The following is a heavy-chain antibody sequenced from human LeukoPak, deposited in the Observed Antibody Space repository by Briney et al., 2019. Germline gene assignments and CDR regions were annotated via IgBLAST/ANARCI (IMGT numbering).Heavy chain of an antibody. Sequence: NPSETLYLTCTVSGGSISSYYWSWIRQPPGKGLEWIGYIYYSGSTNYNPSLKSRVTISVDTSKNQFSLKLSSVTAADTAVYYCARVEDCSSTSCPLDYWGQGTLVTVSS. V-gene: IGHV4-59*01. CDR1: GGSISSYY. J-gene: IGHJ4*02. D-gene: IGHD2-2*01. CDR3: ARVEDCSSTSCPLDY. CDR2: IYYSGST.